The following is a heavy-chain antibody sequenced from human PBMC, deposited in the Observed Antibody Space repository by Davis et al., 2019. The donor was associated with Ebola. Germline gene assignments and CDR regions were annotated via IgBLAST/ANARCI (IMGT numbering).Heavy chain of an antibody. CDR1: GFTFSSYW. Sequence: GESLKISCAASGFTFSSYWMHWVRQAPGKGLVWVSLIDTDGTTTTYADSVKGRFTISRDNAKNSLYLQMNSLRAEDTALYYCARSFHSGGIRTGFWDYWGQGTLVTVSS. CDR2: IDTDGTTT. CDR3: ARSFHSGGIRTGFWDY. V-gene: IGHV3-74*01. J-gene: IGHJ4*02. D-gene: IGHD2-15*01.